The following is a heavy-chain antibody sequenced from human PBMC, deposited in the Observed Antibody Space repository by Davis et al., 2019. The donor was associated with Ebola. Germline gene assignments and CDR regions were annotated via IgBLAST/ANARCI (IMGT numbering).Heavy chain of an antibody. CDR2: IFYSGSSSYSGST. D-gene: IGHD6-25*01. J-gene: IGHJ6*02. V-gene: IGHV4-59*12. Sequence: MLSETLSLTCTVSGGSISDYYWSWIRQSPGKGLEWIGNIFYSGSSSYSGSTNYHSSLKSRIFISVDTSKNQFSLKLNSVTAADTAVYYCARDSSGSPYSGLDVWGQGTTVTVSS. CDR3: ARDSSGSPYSGLDV. CDR1: GGSISDYY.